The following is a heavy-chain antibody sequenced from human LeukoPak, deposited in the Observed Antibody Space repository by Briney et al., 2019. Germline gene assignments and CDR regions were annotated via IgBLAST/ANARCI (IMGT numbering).Heavy chain of an antibody. V-gene: IGHV1-2*02. CDR1: GYTFTGYY. CDR3: AHYCSGGSCHSDY. D-gene: IGHD2-15*01. J-gene: IGHJ4*02. Sequence: EASVPVSCKASGYTFTGYYRHWVRQPPGRGLVVMGWINPNSGGTNYAQKFQGRVTMTRDTSISTAYMELMRLRSDDTAVYYCAHYCSGGSCHSDYWGQGTLVTVSS. CDR2: INPNSGGT.